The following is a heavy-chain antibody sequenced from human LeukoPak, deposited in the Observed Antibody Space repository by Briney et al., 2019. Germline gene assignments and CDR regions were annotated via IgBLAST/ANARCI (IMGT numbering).Heavy chain of an antibody. J-gene: IGHJ4*02. CDR2: ISGSGGST. V-gene: IGHV3-23*01. Sequence: GGSLRLSCAASGFTFSSYAMSWVRQAPGKGLEWVSAISGSGGSTYYADSVKGRFTISRDNSKNTLYLQMNSLRAEDTAVYYCARVGEYSSSSPLDYWGQGTLVTVSS. CDR3: ARVGEYSSSSPLDY. D-gene: IGHD6-6*01. CDR1: GFTFSSYA.